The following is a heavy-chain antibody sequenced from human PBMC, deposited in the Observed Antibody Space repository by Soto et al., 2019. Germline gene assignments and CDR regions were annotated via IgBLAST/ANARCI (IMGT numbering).Heavy chain of an antibody. CDR3: ARGRVSVAGTPGSDYYYYYMDV. Sequence: QVQLVQSGAEVKKPGSSVKVSCKASGGTFSSYTISWVRQAPGQGLEWMGRIIPILGIANYAQKFQGRVTITADKSTSTAYLELSSLRSEDTAVYYCARGRVSVAGTPGSDYYYYYMDVWGKGTTVTVSS. V-gene: IGHV1-69*02. CDR2: IIPILGIA. CDR1: GGTFSSYT. D-gene: IGHD6-19*01. J-gene: IGHJ6*03.